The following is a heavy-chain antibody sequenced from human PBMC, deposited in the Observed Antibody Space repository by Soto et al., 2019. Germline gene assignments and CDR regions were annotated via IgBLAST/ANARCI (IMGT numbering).Heavy chain of an antibody. Sequence: QVQLQESGPGLVKPSETLSLTCTVSGGSVSSGSYYWSWIRQPPGKGLEWIGYIYYSGSTNYNPSLQSPVTISVDTSKNQFSRKLSSVTAADTAVYYCARGIEGWYQGRYYYGMDVWGQGTTVTVSS. CDR3: ARGIEGWYQGRYYYGMDV. CDR2: IYYSGST. D-gene: IGHD6-19*01. V-gene: IGHV4-61*01. CDR1: GGSVSSGSYY. J-gene: IGHJ6*02.